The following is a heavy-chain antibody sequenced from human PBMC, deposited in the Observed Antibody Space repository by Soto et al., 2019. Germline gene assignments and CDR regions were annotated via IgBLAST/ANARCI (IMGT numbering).Heavy chain of an antibody. J-gene: IGHJ3*02. Sequence: ASVKVSCKASGYTFTGYYMHWVRQAPGQGLEWMGWINPNSGGTNYAQKFQGRVAMTRDTSISTAYMELSRLRSDDTAVYYCARVVYYDSSGSPDAAFDIWGQGTMVTVSS. V-gene: IGHV1-2*02. CDR3: ARVVYYDSSGSPDAAFDI. D-gene: IGHD3-22*01. CDR2: INPNSGGT. CDR1: GYTFTGYY.